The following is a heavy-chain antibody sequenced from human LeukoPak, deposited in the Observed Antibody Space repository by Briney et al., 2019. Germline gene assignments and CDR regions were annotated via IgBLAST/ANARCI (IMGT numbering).Heavy chain of an antibody. V-gene: IGHV5-51*01. CDR2: IYPGDSQT. CDR3: VRRSRFGNDDEYFPH. J-gene: IGHJ1*01. Sequence: GESLKISCKGSGYIFTTYWIGWVRQKPGKGLEWMALIYPGDSQTRYSPSFEGQVTISADKSISTAYLQWASLEASDTAMYYCVRRSRFGNDDEYFPHLGQGTLVTVSS. D-gene: IGHD3-10*01. CDR1: GYIFTTYW.